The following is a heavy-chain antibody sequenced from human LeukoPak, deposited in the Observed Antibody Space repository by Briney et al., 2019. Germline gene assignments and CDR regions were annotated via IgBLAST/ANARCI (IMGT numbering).Heavy chain of an antibody. CDR3: ANLIAAAGTRRGY. J-gene: IGHJ4*02. CDR1: AFTFNTYY. D-gene: IGHD6-13*01. Sequence: GGSLRLSCAASAFTFNTYYMHWVRQAPGKGLVWVSRINSDGTSTSYADSVKGRFSVSRDNAKNTLYLQMNSLRAEDTAVYYCANLIAAAGTRRGYWGQGTLVTVSS. V-gene: IGHV3-74*01. CDR2: INSDGTST.